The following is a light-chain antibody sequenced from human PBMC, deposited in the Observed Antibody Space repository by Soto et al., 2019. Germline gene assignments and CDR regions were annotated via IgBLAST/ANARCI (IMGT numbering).Light chain of an antibody. J-gene: IGKJ2*01. CDR2: GSS. V-gene: IGKV3-20*01. CDR3: HEYGSSPPYT. CDR1: QSINNNY. Sequence: EVVLTQSPGTLSLSPGERATLSCRASQSINNNYLAWYQQRPGQAPRLLIYGSSDRATGIPDRFSGSGSGTDFTLTISSLEADDFAVSVCHEYGSSPPYTFGQGTKLEI.